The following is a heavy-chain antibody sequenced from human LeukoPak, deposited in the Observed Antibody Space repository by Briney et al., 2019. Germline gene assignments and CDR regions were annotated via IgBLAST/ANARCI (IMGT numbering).Heavy chain of an antibody. J-gene: IGHJ4*02. V-gene: IGHV4-59*08. CDR3: ARLDCLGDGRYIH. Sequence: SETLSLTCSVSGDSATSYYWSWIRQPPGKGLEWIGYVSSDGTTNYTPSLRSRVIMSVDTAKNHISLNLTSLTAADTATYYCARLDCLGDGRYIHCGRGTLVTVSS. CDR1: GDSATSYY. D-gene: IGHD3/OR15-3a*01. CDR2: VSSDGTT.